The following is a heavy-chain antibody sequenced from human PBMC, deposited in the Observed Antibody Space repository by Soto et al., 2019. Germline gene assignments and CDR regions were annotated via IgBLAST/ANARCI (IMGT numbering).Heavy chain of an antibody. Sequence: QVQLVQSGADVKKPGSSVKVSCQASGVTFSSETLGWVRQAPGQGLAWVGGIIPLFGTASYAQKFQGRVTITTDESTSTVDMELSSLRSDDTAVYFCATELGENPASPFDAWGQGTLVTVSS. CDR3: ATELGENPASPFDA. CDR1: GVTFSSET. V-gene: IGHV1-69*01. CDR2: IIPLFGTA. D-gene: IGHD3-16*01. J-gene: IGHJ4*02.